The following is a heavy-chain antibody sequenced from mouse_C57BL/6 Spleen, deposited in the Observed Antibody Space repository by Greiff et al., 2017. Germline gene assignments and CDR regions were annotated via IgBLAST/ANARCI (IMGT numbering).Heavy chain of an antibody. CDR3: TREGTYYYGCLPYAMDY. V-gene: IGHV5-9-1*02. Sequence: EVKLMESGEGLVKPGGSLKLSCAASGFTFSSYAMSWVRQTPEKRLEWVAYISSGGDYIYYADTVKGRFTISRDNARNTLYRQMSSLKSEDTAIYYCTREGTYYYGCLPYAMDYWGQGTSVTVSS. CDR2: ISSGGDYI. D-gene: IGHD1-1*01. J-gene: IGHJ4*01. CDR1: GFTFSSYA.